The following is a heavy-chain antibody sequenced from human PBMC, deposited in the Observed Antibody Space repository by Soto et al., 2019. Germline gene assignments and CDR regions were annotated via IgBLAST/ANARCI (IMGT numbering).Heavy chain of an antibody. CDR2: IYYSGST. D-gene: IGHD3-3*01. CDR3: ARGATYDFWSGPKPTDY. Sequence: SETLSLTCTVSGGSISSYYWSWIRQPPGKGLEWIGYIYYSGSTNYNPSLKSRVTISVDTSKNQFSLKLSSVTAADTAVYYCARGATYDFWSGPKPTDYWGQGTLVTVSS. CDR1: GGSISSYY. J-gene: IGHJ4*02. V-gene: IGHV4-59*01.